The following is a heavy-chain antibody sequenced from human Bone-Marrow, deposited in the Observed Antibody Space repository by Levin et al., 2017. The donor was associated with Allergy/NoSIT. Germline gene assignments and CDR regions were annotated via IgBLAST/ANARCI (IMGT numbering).Heavy chain of an antibody. J-gene: IGHJ4*02. D-gene: IGHD4-23*01. V-gene: IGHV1-2*02. Sequence: ASVKVSCKASGYVFTAYYIHWVRQAPGQGLEWVGWINPNSGGTGSAEKFQGRVTMTTDPSINTVYGELSGLRSDDRAFYYCARDPPLYGGDSGSDYWRQGTLVTVSS. CDR2: INPNSGGT. CDR1: GYVFTAYY. CDR3: ARDPPLYGGDSGSDY.